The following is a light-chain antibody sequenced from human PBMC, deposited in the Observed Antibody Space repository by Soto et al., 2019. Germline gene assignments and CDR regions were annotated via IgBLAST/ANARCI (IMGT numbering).Light chain of an antibody. J-gene: IGLJ3*02. CDR3: CSYAHTSRV. Sequence: QSVLTQPRSVSGSPGQSVTFSCTGTSGDIGAYNYVSWYQFHPGKAPKMIIYDVNKRPSGVPDRFSGSKSGNTASLTISWLQAEDEADYYCCSYAHTSRVFGGGTKPTVL. CDR1: SGDIGAYNY. CDR2: DVN. V-gene: IGLV2-11*01.